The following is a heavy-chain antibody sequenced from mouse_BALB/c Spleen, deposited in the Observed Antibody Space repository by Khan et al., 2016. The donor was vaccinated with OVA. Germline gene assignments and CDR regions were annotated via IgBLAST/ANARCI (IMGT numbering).Heavy chain of an antibody. CDR1: GYTFTDYA. J-gene: IGHJ3*01. CDR2: ISTYYGDV. Sequence: QVQLQQSGAELVRPGVSVKISCKGSGYTFTDYAMHWVKQSHAKSLEWIGVISTYYGDVDYSQKFKGKATMTVDRSSSTAVMELARLTSEDSAIYYCARGGKFAYWGQGTLVTVSA. V-gene: IGHV1S137*01. CDR3: ARGGKFAY. D-gene: IGHD1-1*02.